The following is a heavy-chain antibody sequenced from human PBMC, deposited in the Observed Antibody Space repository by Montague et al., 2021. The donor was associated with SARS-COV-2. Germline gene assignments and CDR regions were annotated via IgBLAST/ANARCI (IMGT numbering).Heavy chain of an antibody. CDR1: GDSISTYNW. D-gene: IGHD1-26*01. CDR3: ARKGDGRSDLAY. Sequence: SETLSLTCVVSGDSISTYNWWTWVRLPPGKGLELDGEIYHTGSTKYRPSRKSRVSMSVVKSWNQFSLRLASVTAADTAIYYCARKGDGRSDLAYWGQGTLVTVSS. J-gene: IGHJ4*02. V-gene: IGHV4-4*02. CDR2: IYHTGST.